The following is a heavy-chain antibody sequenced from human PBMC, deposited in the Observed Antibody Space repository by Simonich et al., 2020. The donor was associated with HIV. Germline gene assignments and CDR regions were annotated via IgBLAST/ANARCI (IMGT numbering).Heavy chain of an antibody. J-gene: IGHJ4*02. V-gene: IGHV7-4-1*02. CDR1: GYSFNTNP. Sequence: QVQLVQSGSELKKPGASVKVSCKASGYSFNTNPRNWGRQAPGQGLEWMGWINTNTGNPAYAHGVTGRFVLSLDTSVSTAFLQINSLKAEDTAVYFCAREGGRGSITMVRPRAFDSWGQGTLVTVSS. CDR2: INTNTGNP. CDR3: AREGGRGSITMVRPRAFDS. D-gene: IGHD3-10*01.